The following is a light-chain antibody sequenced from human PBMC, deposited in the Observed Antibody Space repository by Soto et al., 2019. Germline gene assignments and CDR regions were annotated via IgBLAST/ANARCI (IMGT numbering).Light chain of an antibody. CDR2: GAS. J-gene: IGKJ1*01. Sequence: IVITQCRATLSVSAGDRATITCRASQSVSNNYLAWYQQKPGQAPRLLIYGASNRATGIPDRFSGSGSGTDFTLTISRLEPEDFAVYYCQQYGSSGTFGQGTKVDIK. CDR3: QQYGSSGT. CDR1: QSVSNNY. V-gene: IGKV3-20*01.